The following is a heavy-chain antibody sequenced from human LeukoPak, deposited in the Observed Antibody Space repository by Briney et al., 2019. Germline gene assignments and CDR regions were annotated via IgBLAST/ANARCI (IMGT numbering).Heavy chain of an antibody. CDR3: ARVGVVVYAFDI. CDR2: ISGSGGST. J-gene: IGHJ3*02. Sequence: GGSLRLSCAASGFTFSSYGMSWVRQAPGKGLEWVSAISGSGGSTYYADSVKGRFTISRDNSKNTPYLQMNSLRAEDTAVYYCARVGVVVYAFDIWGQGTMVTVSS. CDR1: GFTFSSYG. D-gene: IGHD2-15*01. V-gene: IGHV3-23*01.